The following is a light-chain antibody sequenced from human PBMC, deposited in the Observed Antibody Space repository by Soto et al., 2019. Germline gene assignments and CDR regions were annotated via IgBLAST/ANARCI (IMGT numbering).Light chain of an antibody. J-gene: IGKJ1*01. Sequence: EIHITQTKYSLSSSVGDRFAITCRASQSIDTYLNWYQRKPGKAPNVLIYAASTLQSGVPTRFSGSGSGTDFPLTISSLQPEDGATYYCQHSYSVPRTFGLVSKVDIK. CDR3: QHSYSVPRT. V-gene: IGKV1-39*01. CDR1: QSIDTY. CDR2: AAS.